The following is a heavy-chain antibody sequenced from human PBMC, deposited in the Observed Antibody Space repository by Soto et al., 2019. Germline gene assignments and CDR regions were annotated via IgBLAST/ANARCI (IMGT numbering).Heavy chain of an antibody. V-gene: IGHV3-23*01. CDR3: ARFPSLLLFGENYSDAFDI. J-gene: IGHJ3*02. D-gene: IGHD3-10*01. CDR2: ISGSGGST. Sequence: VQLLESGGGLVQPGGSLRLSCAASGFTFSSYAMSWVRQAPGKGLEWVSAISGSGGSTYYADSVKGRFTISRDNSKNTLYLQMNSLRAEDTAVYYCARFPSLLLFGENYSDAFDIWGQGTMVTVSS. CDR1: GFTFSSYA.